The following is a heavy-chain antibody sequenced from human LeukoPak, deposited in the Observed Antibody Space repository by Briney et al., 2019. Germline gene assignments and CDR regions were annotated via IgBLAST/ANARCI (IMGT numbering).Heavy chain of an antibody. Sequence: ASVKVSCKASGYTFTSYYMHWVRQAPGQGLEWMGMINPSGGGTNYAQKFQGRVTMTRDTSTSTVYMELSSLRSEDTAVYYCARDGDDFGDYVEYNYYGLDVWGQGTTVTVSS. CDR3: ARDGDDFGDYVEYNYYGLDV. CDR1: GYTFTSYY. CDR2: INPSGGGT. J-gene: IGHJ6*02. D-gene: IGHD4-17*01. V-gene: IGHV1-46*01.